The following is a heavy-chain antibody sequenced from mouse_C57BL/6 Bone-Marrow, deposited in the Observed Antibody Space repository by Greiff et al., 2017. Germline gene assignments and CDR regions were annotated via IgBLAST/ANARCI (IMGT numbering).Heavy chain of an antibody. D-gene: IGHD3-2*02. V-gene: IGHV1-54*01. CDR1: GYAFTNYL. CDR3: AREDSSGYGRFDY. J-gene: IGHJ2*01. Sequence: QVQLKESGAELVRPGTSVKVSCKASGYAFTNYLIEWVKQRPGQGLEWIGVINPGSGGTNYNEKFKGKATLTADKSSSTAYMQLSSLTSEDSAVYFCAREDSSGYGRFDYWGQGTTLTVSS. CDR2: INPGSGGT.